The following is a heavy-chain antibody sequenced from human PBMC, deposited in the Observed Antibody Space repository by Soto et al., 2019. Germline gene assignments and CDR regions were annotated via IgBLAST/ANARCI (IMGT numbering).Heavy chain of an antibody. CDR1: GYTFTSYA. Sequence: QVQLVQSGAEVKKPGASVKVSCKASGYTFTSYAMHWVRQAPGQRLEWMGWINAGNGNTKNSQKFQGRVTITRDTSASTAYMARSSLRSEDTAVYYCARDLGFGVSDYWGQGTLVTVSS. CDR2: INAGNGNT. V-gene: IGHV1-3*01. D-gene: IGHD3-10*01. CDR3: ARDLGFGVSDY. J-gene: IGHJ4*02.